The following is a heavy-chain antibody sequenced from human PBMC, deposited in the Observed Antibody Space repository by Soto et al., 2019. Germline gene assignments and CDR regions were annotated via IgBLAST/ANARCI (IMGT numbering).Heavy chain of an antibody. V-gene: IGHV1-69*08. J-gene: IGHJ3*02. CDR2: IIPILGIG. CDR1: GGTFSSYT. Sequence: QVQLVQSGAEVKKPGSSVKVSCKASGGTFSSYTISWVRQAPGQGLEWMGRIIPILGIGNYAQKFQGRVTITADKSTSTAYMELSSLRSEDTAVYYCAREGGKYYYGSGSYLYDAFDIWGQGTMVTVSS. CDR3: AREGGKYYYGSGSYLYDAFDI. D-gene: IGHD3-10*01.